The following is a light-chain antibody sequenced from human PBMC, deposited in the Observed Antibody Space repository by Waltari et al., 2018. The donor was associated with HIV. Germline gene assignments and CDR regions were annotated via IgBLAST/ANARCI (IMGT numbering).Light chain of an antibody. CDR2: KDS. Sequence: SYELTQPPSVSVSPGQTARITCSGDALPKQYAYWYQQKPGQAPVLVIYKDSERPSGIPERFSGSSSGTTVTLTISGVQAEDEADYYCQSADSSGTYPVFGGGTKLTLL. CDR3: QSADSSGTYPV. J-gene: IGLJ3*02. V-gene: IGLV3-25*03. CDR1: ALPKQY.